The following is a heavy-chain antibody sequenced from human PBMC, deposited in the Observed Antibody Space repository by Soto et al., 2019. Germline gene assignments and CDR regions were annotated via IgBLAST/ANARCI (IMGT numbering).Heavy chain of an antibody. V-gene: IGHV1-69*12. CDR2: IIPIFGTA. Sequence: QVQLVQSGAEVKKPGSSVKVSCKASGGTFSSYAISWVRQAPGQGLEWMGEIIPIFGTANYAQKFQGRVTITADESTSTAYMELRRLISEDTAVYYCARDRGPSSGYYPYWFDPWGQGTLVTVSS. CDR1: GGTFSSYA. J-gene: IGHJ5*02. CDR3: ARDRGPSSGYYPYWFDP. D-gene: IGHD3-22*01.